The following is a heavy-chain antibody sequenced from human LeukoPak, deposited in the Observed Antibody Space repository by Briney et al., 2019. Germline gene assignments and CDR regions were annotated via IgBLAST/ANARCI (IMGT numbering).Heavy chain of an antibody. J-gene: IGHJ3*02. Sequence: GGSLRLSCVGSGFTFSRYWLNWVRQAPGKGLEWAANMNQDGSEIYYLDSVKGRFTISRDNAKNSVYLQMNSLGAEDTAVYYCARGSYYAGSQGNAFDIWGQGTMVTVSS. CDR3: ARGSYYAGSQGNAFDI. V-gene: IGHV3-7*01. D-gene: IGHD3-22*01. CDR1: GFTFSRYW. CDR2: MNQDGSEI.